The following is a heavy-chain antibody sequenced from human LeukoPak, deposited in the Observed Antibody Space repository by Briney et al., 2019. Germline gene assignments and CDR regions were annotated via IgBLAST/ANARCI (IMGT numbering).Heavy chain of an antibody. D-gene: IGHD2-15*01. Sequence: GGSLRLSCAASGFTFSSYSMNWVRQAPGKGLEWVSSISSSSSYIYYADSVKGRFTISRDNAKNSLYLQMNSLRAEDTAVYYCASQPLGYCSGGSCYWDDYWGQGTLVTVSS. CDR3: ASQPLGYCSGGSCYWDDY. CDR2: ISSSSSYI. V-gene: IGHV3-21*01. CDR1: GFTFSSYS. J-gene: IGHJ4*02.